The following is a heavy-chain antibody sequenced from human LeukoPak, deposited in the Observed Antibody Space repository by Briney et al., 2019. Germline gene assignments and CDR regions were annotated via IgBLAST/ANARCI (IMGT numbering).Heavy chain of an antibody. D-gene: IGHD3-10*01. Sequence: GESLKISCKGSGYSFTSYWIGWVRQMPGKGLEWMGIIYPGDSDTRYSPSFQGQVTISADKSISTAYLQWSSLKASDTAMYYCARLQMVRGVISIVDYWGQGTLVTVSS. V-gene: IGHV5-51*01. J-gene: IGHJ4*02. CDR3: ARLQMVRGVISIVDY. CDR2: IYPGDSDT. CDR1: GYSFTSYW.